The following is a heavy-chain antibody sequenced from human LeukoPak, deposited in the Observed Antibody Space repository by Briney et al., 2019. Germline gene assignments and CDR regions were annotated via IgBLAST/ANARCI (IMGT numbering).Heavy chain of an antibody. J-gene: IGHJ4*02. CDR3: AKFSSRFGVLIDY. Sequence: GGSLRLSCAASGFTFSSYAMHWVRQAPGKGLEWVAVISYDGSNKYYADSVKGRFTISRDNSKNTLYLQMNSLRAEDTAVYYCAKFSSRFGVLIDYWGQGTLVTVSS. V-gene: IGHV3-30-3*02. CDR1: GFTFSSYA. D-gene: IGHD3-3*01. CDR2: ISYDGSNK.